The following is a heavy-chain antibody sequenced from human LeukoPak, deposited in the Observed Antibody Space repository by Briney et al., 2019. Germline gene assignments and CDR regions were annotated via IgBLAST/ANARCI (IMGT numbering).Heavy chain of an antibody. D-gene: IGHD1-26*01. CDR1: GFTFSTYN. CDR3: ARDLLGWELHYFDY. V-gene: IGHV3-21*01. J-gene: IGHJ4*02. CDR2: ISSSSYI. Sequence: GGSLRLSCAASGFTFSTYNMNWVRQAPGKGLEWVSSISSSSYIYYADSVKGRFSISRDNAKNSLYLQMNSLRAEDTAVYYCARDLLGWELHYFDYWGQGTLVTVSS.